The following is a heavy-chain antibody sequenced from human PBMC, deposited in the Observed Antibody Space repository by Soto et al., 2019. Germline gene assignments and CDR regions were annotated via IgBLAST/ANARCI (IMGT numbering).Heavy chain of an antibody. CDR3: ARGESITMVRGVIIRGGMDV. V-gene: IGHV4-31*03. CDR1: GGSISSGGYY. Sequence: SETLSLTCTVSGGSISSGGYYWSWIRQHPGKGLEWIGYIYYSGSTYYNPSLKSRVTISVDTSKNQFSLKLSSVTAADTAVYYCARGESITMVRGVIIRGGMDVWGQGTTVTSP. D-gene: IGHD3-10*01. J-gene: IGHJ6*02. CDR2: IYYSGST.